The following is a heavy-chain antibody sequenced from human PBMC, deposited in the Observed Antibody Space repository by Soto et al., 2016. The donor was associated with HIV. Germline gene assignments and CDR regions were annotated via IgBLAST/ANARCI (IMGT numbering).Heavy chain of an antibody. CDR2: ISGSGGST. D-gene: IGHD3-22*01. J-gene: IGHJ5*02. CDR3: AKSGNSSGYYYRNWFDP. Sequence: EVQLLESGGGLVQPGGSLRLSCAASGFTFSSSAMSWVRQAPGKGLEWVSAISGSGGSTYYADSLKGRFAISRDNSKNTLYLQMNSLRAEDTAVYYCAKSGNSSGYYYRNWFDPWAREPLVTVSS. V-gene: IGHV3-23*01. CDR1: GFTFSSSA.